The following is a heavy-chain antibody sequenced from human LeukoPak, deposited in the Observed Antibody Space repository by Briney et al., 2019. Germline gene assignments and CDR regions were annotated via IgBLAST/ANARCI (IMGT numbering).Heavy chain of an antibody. CDR2: IIPILGIA. V-gene: IGHV1-69*04. D-gene: IGHD3-22*01. J-gene: IGHJ5*02. CDR3: AGQEIYYYDSSGYKRWFDP. Sequence: SVKVSCKASGGXFSSYAISWVRQAPGQGLEWMGRIIPILGIANYAQKFKGRVTITADKSTSTAYMELSSLRSEDTAVYYCAGQEIYYYDSSGYKRWFDPWGQGTLVTVSS. CDR1: GGXFSSYA.